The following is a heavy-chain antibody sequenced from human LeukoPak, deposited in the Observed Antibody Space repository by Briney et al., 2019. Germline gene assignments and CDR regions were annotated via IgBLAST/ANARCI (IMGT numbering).Heavy chain of an antibody. CDR2: ISYDGSNK. D-gene: IGHD5/OR15-5a*01. CDR3: ARGNKVSTITAADY. J-gene: IGHJ4*02. Sequence: GGSLRLSWAASRVAFTTLDMPRRRQAPGKGLEGVAVISYDGSNKYYADSVKGRFTISRDNSKNTLYLQMNSLRSENTAVYLCARGNKVSTITAADYWGQGTLVTVYS. V-gene: IGHV3-30*04. CDR1: RVAFTTLD.